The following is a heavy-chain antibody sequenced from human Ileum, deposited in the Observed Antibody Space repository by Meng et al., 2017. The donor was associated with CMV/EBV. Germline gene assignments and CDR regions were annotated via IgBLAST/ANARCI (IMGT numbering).Heavy chain of an antibody. CDR3: VREIGPDASRGNRFDP. CDR1: GFAFSGYW. Sequence: GGSLRLSCAASGFAFSGYWMHWARQAPGKGLVWVSRINHDGSYNIYADSVKGRFTIPKNNAKNTLYLQMNTLSAEDTAVYYCVREIGPDASRGNRFDPWGQGTLVTVSS. V-gene: IGHV3-74*01. CDR2: INHDGSYN. J-gene: IGHJ5*02. D-gene: IGHD1-14*01.